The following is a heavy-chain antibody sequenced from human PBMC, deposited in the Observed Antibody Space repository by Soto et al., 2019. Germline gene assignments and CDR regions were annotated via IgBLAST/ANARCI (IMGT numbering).Heavy chain of an antibody. J-gene: IGHJ5*02. CDR2: IQSTDSCT. CDR1: GYSFSSMC. Sequence: PGQSLKIPCRTSGYSFSSMCISRVHHIPGKGLEWWGRIQSTDSCTNYTPSFHVHATISVDKSSSTAYLQWGVLKATDTAMYYCGRTLPTSGSSSFSWLDPWGQGALVTIAS. CDR3: GRTLPTSGSSSFSWLDP. D-gene: IGHD1-26*01. V-gene: IGHV5-10-1*01.